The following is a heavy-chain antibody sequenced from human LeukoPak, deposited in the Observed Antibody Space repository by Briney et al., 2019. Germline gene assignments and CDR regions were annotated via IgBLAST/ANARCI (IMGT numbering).Heavy chain of an antibody. CDR2: INPNSGGT. J-gene: IGHJ5*02. Sequence: ASVKVSCKASGYTFTGYYMHWVRQAPGQGLEWMGWINPNSGGTNYAQKFQGRVTMTRDTSISTAYMELSRLRSDDTAVYYCARNSPREGWFDPWGQGTLVTVSS. CDR3: ARNSPREGWFDP. V-gene: IGHV1-2*02. CDR1: GYTFTGYY. D-gene: IGHD2-21*01.